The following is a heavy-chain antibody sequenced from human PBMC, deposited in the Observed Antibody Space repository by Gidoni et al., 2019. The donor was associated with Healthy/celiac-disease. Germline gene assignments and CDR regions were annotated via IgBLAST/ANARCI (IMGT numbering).Heavy chain of an antibody. D-gene: IGHD2-21*02. CDR3: ARGRVVTAGTVYSFDY. Sequence: EVQLVPSGAEGKKPGTSLKLSCKGSGYRLTSDWHGWVRRMPGNGLECMGIIYPGDSDPRDSPSFQGQVPISAAQSISTAFLQWSSLKASDTAMYYCARGRVVTAGTVYSFDYWGQGTLVTVSS. CDR2: IYPGDSDP. CDR1: GYRLTSDW. J-gene: IGHJ4*02. V-gene: IGHV5-51*03.